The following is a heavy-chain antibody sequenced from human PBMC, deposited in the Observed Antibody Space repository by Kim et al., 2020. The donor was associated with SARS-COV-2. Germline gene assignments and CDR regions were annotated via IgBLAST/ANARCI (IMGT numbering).Heavy chain of an antibody. CDR2: INPSGGST. CDR3: AREREEVDTAIERYYYHYGMDV. D-gene: IGHD5-18*01. J-gene: IGHJ6*02. Sequence: ASVKVSCKASGYTFTSYYMHWVRQAPGQGLEWMGIINPSGGSTSYAQKFQGRVTMTRDTSTSTVYMELSSLRSEDTAVYYCAREREEVDTAIERYYYHYGMDVWGQGTTVTVSS. CDR1: GYTFTSYY. V-gene: IGHV1-46*01.